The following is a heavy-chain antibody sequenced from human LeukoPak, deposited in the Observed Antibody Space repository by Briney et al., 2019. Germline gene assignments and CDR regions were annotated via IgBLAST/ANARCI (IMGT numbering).Heavy chain of an antibody. CDR3: ARAGILSTGDYFDP. D-gene: IGHD5/OR15-5a*01. V-gene: IGHV4-39*07. Sequence: SETLSLTCIVSGGSITDGTFYWGWTRQSPGKGLEWIGTIHHSGSTFDNPSLQSRVTMSVDTSKNHFSLKLSSVTAADTAVYYCARAGILSTGDYFDPWGQGTLVTVSS. CDR2: IHHSGST. CDR1: GGSITDGTFY. J-gene: IGHJ5*02.